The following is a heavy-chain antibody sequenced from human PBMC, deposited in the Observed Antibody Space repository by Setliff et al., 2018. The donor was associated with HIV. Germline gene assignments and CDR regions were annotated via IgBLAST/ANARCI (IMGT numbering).Heavy chain of an antibody. CDR3: ARSPSYSSSFSYYYYSMDA. V-gene: IGHV4-4*09. CDR1: GGSIGSFY. CDR2: IYTSGST. J-gene: IGHJ6*02. D-gene: IGHD6-6*01. Sequence: PSETLSLTCTVSGGSIGSFYWSWIRQPPGKGLEWIGYIYTSGSTNYNPSLKSRVAISVDTSKNQFSLKLSSVTAADTAVYYCARSPSYSSSFSYYYYSMDAWGQGTTVTVSS.